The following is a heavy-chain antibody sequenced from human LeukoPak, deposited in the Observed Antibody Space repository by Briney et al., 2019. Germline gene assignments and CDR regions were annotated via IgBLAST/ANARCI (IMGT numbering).Heavy chain of an antibody. CDR3: ARKNIPSPRIRYSSDWNGRAFDY. V-gene: IGHV4-38-2*02. J-gene: IGHJ4*02. CDR2: IYHSGSS. Sequence: SETLPLTCTVSGYSISSGYYWGWIRQPPGKGLEWIGSIYHSGSSYYNPSLNSRVTISVDKSKNQFSLKLSSVTAADTAVYSCARKNIPSPRIRYSSDWNGRAFDYWGQGTLVTVSS. D-gene: IGHD6-25*01. CDR1: GYSISSGYY.